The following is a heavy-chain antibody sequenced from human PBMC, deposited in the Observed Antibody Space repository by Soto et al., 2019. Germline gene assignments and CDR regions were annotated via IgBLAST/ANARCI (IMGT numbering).Heavy chain of an antibody. CDR1: GGTFSSYA. D-gene: IGHD2-2*01. V-gene: IGHV1-69*13. J-gene: IGHJ4*02. CDR3: ARDVRDCSSTSCRYYLDY. Sequence: ASVKVSCKASGGTFSSYAISWVRQAPGQGREWMGGIIPIFGTANYAQKFQGRVTITADESTSTAYMDLSSLRSEDTAVYYCARDVRDCSSTSCRYYLDYWGQGXLVTVYS. CDR2: IIPIFGTA.